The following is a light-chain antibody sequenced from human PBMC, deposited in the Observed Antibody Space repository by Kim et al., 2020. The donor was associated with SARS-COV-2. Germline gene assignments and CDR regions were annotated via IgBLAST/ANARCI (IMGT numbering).Light chain of an antibody. CDR1: SRDIGAAKY. Sequence: GPWFTMSCAGPSRDIGAAKYFSWYQQHPGKAPKLMIYDVANRPSGVSNRFSASKSGNMASLTISGLQAEDEAHYYCSSYVGVTILIFGGGTQLTVL. CDR3: SSYVGVTILI. J-gene: IGLJ2*01. CDR2: DVA. V-gene: IGLV2-14*03.